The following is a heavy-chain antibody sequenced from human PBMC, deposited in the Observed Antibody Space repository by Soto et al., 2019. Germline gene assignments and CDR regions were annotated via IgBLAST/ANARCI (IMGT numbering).Heavy chain of an antibody. CDR1: GFTFSSYG. Sequence: QVQLVESGGGVVQPGRSLRLSCAASGFTFSSYGMHWVRQAPGKGLEWVAVISYDGSYKYYADSVKGRFTISRDNSKNTLYLQMNSLRAEDSAVYYCAKWNGGFDYWGQGTLVTVSS. J-gene: IGHJ4*02. CDR2: ISYDGSYK. CDR3: AKWNGGFDY. V-gene: IGHV3-30*18. D-gene: IGHD3-16*01.